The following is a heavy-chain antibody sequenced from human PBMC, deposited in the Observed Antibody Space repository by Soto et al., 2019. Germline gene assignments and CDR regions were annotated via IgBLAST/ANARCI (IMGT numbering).Heavy chain of an antibody. V-gene: IGHV3-33*08. J-gene: IGHJ6*03. CDR3: ARDGGRERSGTHYYYMDV. CDR1: GFTFSSYG. Sequence: GGSLRLSCAASGFTFSSYGMHWVRQAPGKGLEWVAVIWYDGSNKYYADSVKGRFTISRDNSKNTLYLQMNSLRAEDTAVYYCARDGGRERSGTHYYYMDVWGKGTTVTVSS. CDR2: IWYDGSNK. D-gene: IGHD1-1*01.